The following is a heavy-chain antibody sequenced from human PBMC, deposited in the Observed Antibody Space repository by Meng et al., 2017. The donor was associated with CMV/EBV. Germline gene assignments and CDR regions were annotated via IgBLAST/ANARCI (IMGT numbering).Heavy chain of an antibody. CDR3: AREGICSSTSCYTYYYYGMDV. D-gene: IGHD2-2*02. Sequence: ASVKVSCKASGYTFTSYYMHWVRQAPGQGLEWMGIINPSGGSTSYAQKFQGRVTMTRDTSTSTVYMELSSLRSEDTAVYYCAREGICSSTSCYTYYYYGMDVWSQGTTVTVSS. CDR2: INPSGGST. J-gene: IGHJ6*02. CDR1: GYTFTSYY. V-gene: IGHV1-46*01.